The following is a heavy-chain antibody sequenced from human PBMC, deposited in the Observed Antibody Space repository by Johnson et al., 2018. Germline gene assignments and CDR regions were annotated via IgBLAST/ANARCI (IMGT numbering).Heavy chain of an antibody. D-gene: IGHD3-10*01. CDR1: GFTVSSNE. CDR2: ISGGST. J-gene: IGHJ6*02. V-gene: IGHV3-38-3*01. CDR3: AREGDGGFLVVPMDV. Sequence: VQLVESGGGVVQPGRSLRLSCAASGFTVSSNEMSWVRQAPGKGLEWVSSISGGSTYYADSRKGRFTISRANSKNTLHLQMNSLRAEDTAVYYCAREGDGGFLVVPMDVWGQGTTVTVSS.